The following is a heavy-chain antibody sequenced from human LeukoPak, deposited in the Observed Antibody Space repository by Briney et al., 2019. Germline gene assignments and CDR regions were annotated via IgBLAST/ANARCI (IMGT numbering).Heavy chain of an antibody. Sequence: ASVKVSCRASGGTFSSYAISWVRQAPGQGLEWMGRIIPIFGTANYAQKFQGRVTITTDESTSTAYMELSSLRSEDTAVYYCARDFGDCSGGSCLYYFDYWGQGTLVTVSS. D-gene: IGHD2-15*01. CDR3: ARDFGDCSGGSCLYYFDY. J-gene: IGHJ4*02. V-gene: IGHV1-69*05. CDR1: GGTFSSYA. CDR2: IIPIFGTA.